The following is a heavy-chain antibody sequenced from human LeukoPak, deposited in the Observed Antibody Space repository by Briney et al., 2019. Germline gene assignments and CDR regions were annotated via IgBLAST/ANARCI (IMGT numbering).Heavy chain of an antibody. CDR1: GFTFSSYG. J-gene: IGHJ4*02. D-gene: IGHD6-6*01. CDR3: AKDGYSSSSGGCVY. Sequence: GGSPRLSCAASGFTFSSYGMHWVRQAPGKGLEWVAVISYDGSNKYYADSVKGRFTISRDNSKNTLYLQMNSLRAEDTAVYYCAKDGYSSSSGGCVYWGQGTLVTVSS. V-gene: IGHV3-30*18. CDR2: ISYDGSNK.